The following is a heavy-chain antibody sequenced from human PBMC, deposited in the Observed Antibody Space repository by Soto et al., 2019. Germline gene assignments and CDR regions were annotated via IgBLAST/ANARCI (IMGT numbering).Heavy chain of an antibody. J-gene: IGHJ5*02. V-gene: IGHV4-39*01. CDR2: IYYSGST. Sequence: QLQLQESGPGLVKPSETLSLTCTVSGGSISSSSYYWGWIRQPPGKGLEWIGSIYYSGSTYYNPSLKSRVTISVDTSKNQFSLKLSSVTAADTAVYYCASVSSVEMATFPGGFDPWGQGTLVTVSS. CDR1: GGSISSSSYY. D-gene: IGHD5-12*01. CDR3: ASVSSVEMATFPGGFDP.